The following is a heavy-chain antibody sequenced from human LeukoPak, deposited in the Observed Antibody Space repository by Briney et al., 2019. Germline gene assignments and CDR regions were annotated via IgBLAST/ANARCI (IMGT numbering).Heavy chain of an antibody. V-gene: IGHV3-30*04. J-gene: IGHJ4*02. CDR3: ARGGSYSDY. CDR1: GFTFSSYV. Sequence: QPGGSLRLSCAASGFTFSSYVMHWVRQAPGKGLEWVAIISYDGSNEYYADSVKGRFTISRDNAKNSLYLQMNSLRAEDTAVYYCARGGSYSDYWGQGTLVTVSS. CDR2: ISYDGSNE. D-gene: IGHD1-26*01.